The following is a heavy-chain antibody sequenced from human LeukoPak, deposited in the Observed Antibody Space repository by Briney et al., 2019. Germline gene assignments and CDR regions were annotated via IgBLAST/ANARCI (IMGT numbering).Heavy chain of an antibody. V-gene: IGHV3-11*01. CDR1: GFTFSDYY. CDR3: ASSTASYCNGGSCGYDYYGMDV. J-gene: IGHJ6*02. Sequence: GGSLRLSCAASGFTFSDYYMSWIRQAPGKGLEWASYISSSGSTIYYAHSVKGRFTISRDNAKNSLYLQMNSLRAEDTAIYYCASSTASYCNGGSCGYDYYGMDVWGQGTTVTVSS. CDR2: ISSSGSTI. D-gene: IGHD2-15*01.